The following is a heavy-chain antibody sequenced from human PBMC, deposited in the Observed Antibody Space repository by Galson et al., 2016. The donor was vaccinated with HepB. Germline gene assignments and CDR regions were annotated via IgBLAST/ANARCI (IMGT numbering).Heavy chain of an antibody. D-gene: IGHD3-22*01. Sequence: SVKVSCKASGGTFSSYGISWVRQAPGQGLEWMGGIIPILATAKYAQTFQARVTITAFESPSTAYMELNNLTSEDTAVYFCARGGAHYYDSSGYPTSRYFDYWGQGTLVTVSS. CDR2: IIPILATA. J-gene: IGHJ4*02. CDR1: GGTFSSYG. CDR3: ARGGAHYYDSSGYPTSRYFDY. V-gene: IGHV1-69*13.